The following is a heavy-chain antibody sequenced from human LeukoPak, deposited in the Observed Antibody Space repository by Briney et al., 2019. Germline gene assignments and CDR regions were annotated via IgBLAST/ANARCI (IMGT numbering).Heavy chain of an antibody. Sequence: PSETLSLTCTVSGGSISSYYWSWIRQPPGKGLEWIGYVYYSGSTNYNPSLKSRVTISEDTSKNQFSLKLSSVTAADTAVYYCARDLGSGYYDYWCRGAMVTVSS. V-gene: IGHV4-59*01. CDR2: VYYSGST. J-gene: IGHJ4*02. D-gene: IGHD3-22*01. CDR3: ARDLGSGYYDY. CDR1: GGSISSYY.